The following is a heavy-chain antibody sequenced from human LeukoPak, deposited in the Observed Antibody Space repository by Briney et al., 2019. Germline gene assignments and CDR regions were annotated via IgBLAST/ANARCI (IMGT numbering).Heavy chain of an antibody. V-gene: IGHV3-48*03. J-gene: IGHJ4*02. CDR1: GFTFSSYE. CDR2: ISGSGGTI. D-gene: IGHD6-19*01. CDR3: ARPGYSSGWRFDY. Sequence: PGGSPRLSCAASGFTFSSYEMNWVRQAPGKGLEWVTYISGSGGTIYYADSVKGRFTISRDNAKNSLYLQMNSLRAEDTAVYYCARPGYSSGWRFDYWGQGTLVTVSS.